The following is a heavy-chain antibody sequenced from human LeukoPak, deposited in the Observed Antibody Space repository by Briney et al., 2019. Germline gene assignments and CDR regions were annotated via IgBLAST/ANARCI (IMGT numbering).Heavy chain of an antibody. CDR3: AKDYNEYYYGSGSPPFPFDP. Sequence: PGRSLRLSCAASGFTFSSYGMHWVRQAPGKGLEWVAVISYDGSNKYYADSVKGRFTISRDNSKNTLYLQMNSLRAEDTAVYYCAKDYNEYYYGSGSPPFPFDPWGQGTLVTVSS. D-gene: IGHD3-10*01. CDR2: ISYDGSNK. J-gene: IGHJ5*02. V-gene: IGHV3-30*18. CDR1: GFTFSSYG.